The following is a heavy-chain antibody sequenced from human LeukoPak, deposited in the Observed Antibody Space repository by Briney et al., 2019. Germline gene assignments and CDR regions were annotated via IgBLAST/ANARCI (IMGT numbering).Heavy chain of an antibody. D-gene: IGHD3-10*01. CDR3: ARVSLFSITMVRGVSNWFDP. Sequence: SGTLSLTCAVSGASINNNKWWSWVRQPPGKGLEWIGEIFHSGSTNYNPSLKSRVTISVDNPKNQFSLRLGSVTAADTAVYYCARVSLFSITMVRGVSNWFDPWGQGTLVTVSS. J-gene: IGHJ5*02. CDR2: IFHSGST. CDR1: GASINNNKW. V-gene: IGHV4-4*02.